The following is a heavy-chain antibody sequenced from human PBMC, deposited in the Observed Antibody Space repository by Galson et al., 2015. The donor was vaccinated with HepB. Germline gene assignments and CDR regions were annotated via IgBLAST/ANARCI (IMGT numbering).Heavy chain of an antibody. V-gene: IGHV3-11*06. CDR3: ARIKRGYSGYDFDY. Sequence: SLRLSCAASGFTFSDYYMSWIRQAPGKGLEWVSYISSSSSYTNYADSVKGRFTISRDNAKNSLYLQMNSLRAEDTAVYYCARIKRGYSGYDFDYWGQGTLVTVSS. D-gene: IGHD5-12*01. CDR1: GFTFSDYY. J-gene: IGHJ4*02. CDR2: ISSSSSYT.